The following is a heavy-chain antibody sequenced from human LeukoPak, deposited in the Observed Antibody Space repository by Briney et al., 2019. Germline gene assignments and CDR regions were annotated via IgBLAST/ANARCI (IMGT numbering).Heavy chain of an antibody. V-gene: IGHV3-21*01. D-gene: IGHD2-21*01. CDR1: GFTFSSYS. CDR3: ARMDRLLGGYGLDY. Sequence: GGSLRLSCAASGFTFSSYSMNWVRQAPGRGLEWVSSISSSSSYIYYADSVKGRFTISRDNAKNSLYLQMNSLRAEDTAVYYCARMDRLLGGYGLDYWGQGTLVTVSS. CDR2: ISSSSSYI. J-gene: IGHJ4*02.